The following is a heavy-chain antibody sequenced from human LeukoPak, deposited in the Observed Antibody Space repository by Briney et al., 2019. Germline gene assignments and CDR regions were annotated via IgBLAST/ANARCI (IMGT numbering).Heavy chain of an antibody. CDR3: AREQTREWNDFWSGYI. D-gene: IGHD3-3*01. J-gene: IGHJ4*02. Sequence: KPSETLSLTCTVSGGSVSTSGYYWGWMRQPPGKGLEWIGHIYHSETTYDNPSLKSRVTISVDTSKNQFSLKLSSVTAADTAVYYCAREQTREWNDFWSGYIWGQGTLVTVSS. CDR1: GGSVSTSGYY. CDR2: IYHSETT. V-gene: IGHV4-39*07.